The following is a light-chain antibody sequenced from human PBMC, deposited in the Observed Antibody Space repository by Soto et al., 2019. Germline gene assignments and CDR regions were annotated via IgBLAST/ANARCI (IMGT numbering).Light chain of an antibody. CDR1: QSVSSNY. CDR2: GAS. J-gene: IGKJ3*01. Sequence: EIVLTQSPGTLSLSPGERATLSCRASQSVSSNYLAWYQQKPAQAPRLLIYGASSRATGIPDRFSGSGSGTDFTLTISSLEPEDFAVYYCQQYGSSPLFAFGPGTEVDLK. CDR3: QQYGSSPLFA. V-gene: IGKV3-20*01.